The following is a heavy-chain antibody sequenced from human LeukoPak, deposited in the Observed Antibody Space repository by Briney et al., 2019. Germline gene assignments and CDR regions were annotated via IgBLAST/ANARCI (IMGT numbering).Heavy chain of an antibody. Sequence: GGSLRLSCAASGFTFSSYGMHWVRQAPGKGLEWVAFIRYDGSNKYYADSVKGRFTISRDNSKNTLYLQMNSLRAEDTAVYYCAKDSSTAYTPRWELLYFDYWGQGTLVTVSS. CDR1: GFTFSSYG. V-gene: IGHV3-30*02. CDR2: IRYDGSNK. CDR3: AKDSSTAYTPRWELLYFDY. J-gene: IGHJ4*02. D-gene: IGHD1-26*01.